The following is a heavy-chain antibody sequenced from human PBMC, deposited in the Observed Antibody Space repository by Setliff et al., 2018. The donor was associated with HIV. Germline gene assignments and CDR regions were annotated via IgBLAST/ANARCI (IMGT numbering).Heavy chain of an antibody. CDR2: ISAYNGNT. V-gene: IGHV1-18*01. CDR1: GYTFTHYA. J-gene: IGHJ3*02. D-gene: IGHD2-15*01. CDR3: ARLASGGWPLEVFDI. Sequence: GASVKVSCKASGYTFTHYAISWVRQAPGQGLEYLGWISAYNGNTNYAQKVQGRITMTTDASTSTVDMELRSLTSDDTAVHYCARLASGGWPLEVFDIWGQGTMVTVSS.